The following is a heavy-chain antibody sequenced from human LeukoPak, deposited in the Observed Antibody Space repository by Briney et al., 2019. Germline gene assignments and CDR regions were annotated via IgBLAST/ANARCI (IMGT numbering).Heavy chain of an antibody. CDR3: ARRRGAVAGPLNPYYFDY. CDR2: IYHSGST. J-gene: IGHJ4*02. Sequence: SETLSLTCTVSGYSISSGYYWGWIRQPPGKGLEWIGSIYHSGSTYYNPSLKSRVTISVDTSKNQFSLKLSSVTAADTAVYYCARRRGAVAGPLNPYYFDYWGQGTLVTVSS. V-gene: IGHV4-38-2*02. CDR1: GYSISSGYY. D-gene: IGHD6-19*01.